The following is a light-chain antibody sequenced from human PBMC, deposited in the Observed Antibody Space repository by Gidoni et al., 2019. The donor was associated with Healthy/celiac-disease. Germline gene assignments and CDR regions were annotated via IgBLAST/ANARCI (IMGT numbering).Light chain of an antibody. CDR2: AAS. J-gene: IGKJ1*01. CDR1: QSISSY. CDR3: QQSYSTPRT. Sequence: DIQMTQSPSPLSASVGDRVTITCRASQSISSYLNWYQQKPGKAPKLLIYAASSLQSGVPSRFSGRGSGTDFTLTISSLQPEDFATYYCQQSYSTPRTFGQGTKVEIK. V-gene: IGKV1-39*01.